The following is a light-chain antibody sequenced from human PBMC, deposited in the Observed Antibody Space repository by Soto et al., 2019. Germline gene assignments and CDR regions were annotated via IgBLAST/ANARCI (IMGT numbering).Light chain of an antibody. CDR3: TSYAGSNNPVV. V-gene: IGLV2-8*01. J-gene: IGLJ2*01. Sequence: QSALTQPPSASGSPGQSVTISCTGTSSDVGGYNYVSWYQQHPGKAPKLMIYEVSKRPSGLPDRFSGSKSGNTASLTVSGLQADDEADYYCTSYAGSNNPVVFGGGTKLTVL. CDR1: SSDVGGYNY. CDR2: EVS.